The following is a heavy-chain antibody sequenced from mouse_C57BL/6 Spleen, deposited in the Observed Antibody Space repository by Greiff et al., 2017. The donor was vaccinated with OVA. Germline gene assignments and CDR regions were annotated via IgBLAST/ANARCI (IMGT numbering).Heavy chain of an antibody. V-gene: IGHV1-81*01. CDR3: ARDLGDYDGDWYFDV. Sequence: VHLVESGAELARPGASVKLSCKASGYTFTSYGISWVKQRTGQGLEWIGEIYPRSGNTYYNEKFKGKATLTADKSSSTAYMELRSLTSEDSAVYFCARDLGDYDGDWYFDVWGTGTTVTVSS. CDR1: GYTFTSYG. J-gene: IGHJ1*03. D-gene: IGHD2-4*01. CDR2: IYPRSGNT.